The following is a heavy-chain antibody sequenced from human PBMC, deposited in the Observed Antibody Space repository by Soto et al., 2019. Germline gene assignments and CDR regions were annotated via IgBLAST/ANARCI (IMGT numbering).Heavy chain of an antibody. D-gene: IGHD3-10*01. CDR3: ARSAARGVDYYGMDV. CDR2: IKQDGSEK. V-gene: IGHV3-7*01. Sequence: PGGSLRLSCAASGFTFSSYWMSWVRQAPGKGLEWVANIKQDGSEKYYVDSVKGRFTISRDNAKNSLYLQMNSLRAEDTAVYYCARSAARGVDYYGMDVWGQGTTVTVSS. CDR1: GFTFSSYW. J-gene: IGHJ6*02.